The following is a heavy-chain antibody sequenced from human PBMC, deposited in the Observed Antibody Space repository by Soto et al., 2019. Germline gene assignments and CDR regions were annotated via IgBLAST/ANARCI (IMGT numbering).Heavy chain of an antibody. Sequence: QVQLVESGGGVVQPGRSLRLSCAASGFTFSSYGMHWVRQAPGKGLEWVAVISYDGSNKYYADSVKGRFTISRDNSKNTLYLQMNSLRAEDTAVYYCANDYGDYRFDYWGQGTLVTVSS. CDR1: GFTFSSYG. V-gene: IGHV3-30*18. CDR2: ISYDGSNK. D-gene: IGHD4-17*01. J-gene: IGHJ4*02. CDR3: ANDYGDYRFDY.